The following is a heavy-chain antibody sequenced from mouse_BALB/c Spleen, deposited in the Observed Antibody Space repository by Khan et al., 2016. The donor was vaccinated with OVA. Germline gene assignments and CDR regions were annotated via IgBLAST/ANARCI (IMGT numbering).Heavy chain of an antibody. CDR1: GYTFTSYY. CDR3: ARGGYGRPFDY. D-gene: IGHD1-1*01. CDR2: INPSNGGT. J-gene: IGHJ3*01. Sequence: QVRLQQSGAELVKPAPSVTLSCKASGYTFTSYYMYWVKQRPGQGLEWIGEINPSNGGTNDNEKFKSKATLTVDKSSSTVFMELSSLTSEDSAVYDCARGGYGRPFDYWGQGTLVTVSA. V-gene: IGHV1S81*02.